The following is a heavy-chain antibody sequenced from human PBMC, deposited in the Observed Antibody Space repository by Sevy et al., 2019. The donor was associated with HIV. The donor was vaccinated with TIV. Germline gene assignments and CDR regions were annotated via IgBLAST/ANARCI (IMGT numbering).Heavy chain of an antibody. CDR1: GFTFSSYW. J-gene: IGHJ6*01. CDR3: GSEWSSTNCLWGLDV. Sequence: GGSLRLSCAASGFTFSSYWMSWVRQAPGKGLEWVANIKKDGSEKYYVDSVKGRFTISRDNAKNSLYLQMNSLRVEDTAMYYCGSEWSSTNCLWGLDVGGRGPGATVSS. CDR2: IKKDGSEK. V-gene: IGHV3-7*03. D-gene: IGHD2-2*01.